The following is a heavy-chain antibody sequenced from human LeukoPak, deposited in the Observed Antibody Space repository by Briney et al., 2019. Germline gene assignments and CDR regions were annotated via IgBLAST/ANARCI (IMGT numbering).Heavy chain of an antibody. CDR3: MTRAVAGKTFDY. Sequence: GGSLRLSCAASEFSVKYNYMTWVRQAPGKGLEWVSFIGWDGGSTHYGDSVQGRFTVSRDNKKSLLYLEMSSLTTADSGLYYCMTRAVAGKTFDYWGQGVLVSVSS. J-gene: IGHJ4*02. CDR1: EFSVKYNY. V-gene: IGHV3-43*01. CDR2: IGWDGGST. D-gene: IGHD6-19*01.